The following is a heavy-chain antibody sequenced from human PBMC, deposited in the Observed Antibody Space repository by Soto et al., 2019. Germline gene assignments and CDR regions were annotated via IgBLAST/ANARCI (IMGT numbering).Heavy chain of an antibody. D-gene: IGHD1-26*01. Sequence: EVQLVQSGAEVKKPGESLRISCKGSGCSFTSYWISWVRQMPGKGLEWMGRIDPSDSYTNYSPSFQGHVTISADKSISTAYLQWSSLKASDTAMYYCARWGTVVGATKEGVYWGQGTLVTVSS. J-gene: IGHJ4*02. CDR3: ARWGTVVGATKEGVY. CDR2: IDPSDSYT. CDR1: GCSFTSYW. V-gene: IGHV5-10-1*03.